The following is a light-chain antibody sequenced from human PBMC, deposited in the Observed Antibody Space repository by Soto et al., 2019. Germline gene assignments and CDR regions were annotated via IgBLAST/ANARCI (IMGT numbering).Light chain of an antibody. CDR3: MQALQTPT. CDR2: LGS. Sequence: DIVMTQSPLSLPVTPGEPASISCRSSQSLLHSNGYNYLDWYLQKPGQSPQLLIYLGSNRASGVPDRLSGSGSGTDFTLKISRVEAEDVGVYDCMQALQTPTFGQGTKLEIK. CDR1: QSLLHSNGYNY. J-gene: IGKJ2*01. V-gene: IGKV2-28*01.